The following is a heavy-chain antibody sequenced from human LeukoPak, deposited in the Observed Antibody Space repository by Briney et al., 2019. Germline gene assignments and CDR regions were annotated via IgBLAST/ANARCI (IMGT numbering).Heavy chain of an antibody. CDR3: VRDRPHNWFDP. Sequence: ASVKVSCKASGYTFGGYYIHWVRQAPGQGLEWMGVIKPDSGDTNYAQKFQGRVTMTRDTSITTAYMELNRLTSDDTAVYYCVRDRPHNWFDPWGQGTLVTVSS. CDR2: IKPDSGDT. V-gene: IGHV1-2*02. CDR1: GYTFGGYY. J-gene: IGHJ5*02.